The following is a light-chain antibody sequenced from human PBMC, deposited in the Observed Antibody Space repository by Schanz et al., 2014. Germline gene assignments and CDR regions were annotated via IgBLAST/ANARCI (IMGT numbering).Light chain of an antibody. CDR3: CSYAGTYTSHVL. CDR2: GDN. Sequence: QSALTQPASVSASPGQSITISCTGTATDIGGTYLVSWYQQNPGEAPKLLILGDNHRPSGVSNRFSGSKSGNTASLTISGLQAEDEADYYCCSYAGTYTSHVLFGGGTKLTVL. J-gene: IGLJ2*01. CDR1: ATDIGGTYL. V-gene: IGLV2-23*01.